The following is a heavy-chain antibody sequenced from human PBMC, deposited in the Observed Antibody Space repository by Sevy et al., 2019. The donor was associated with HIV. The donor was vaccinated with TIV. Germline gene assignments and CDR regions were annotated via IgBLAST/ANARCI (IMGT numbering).Heavy chain of an antibody. V-gene: IGHV3-23*01. D-gene: IGHD2-8*01. J-gene: IGHJ4*02. CDR1: GFTFAKYS. Sequence: GGSLRLSCAASGFTFAKYSMSWVRQAPGKGLEWVSTFSFGCGRINYADAVKGRFTISRDDSRNTLFLQMNSLRAEDTATYFCAREGCTQPHDYWGQGTLVTVSS. CDR3: AREGCTQPHDY. CDR2: FSFGCGRI.